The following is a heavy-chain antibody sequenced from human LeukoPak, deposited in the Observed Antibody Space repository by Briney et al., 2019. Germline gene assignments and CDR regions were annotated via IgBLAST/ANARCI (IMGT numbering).Heavy chain of an antibody. CDR1: GGSISSYY. J-gene: IGHJ4*02. D-gene: IGHD5-24*01. CDR2: IYYSGST. CDR3: ARGGRDGYRDY. V-gene: IGHV4-59*01. Sequence: SETLSLTCTVSGGSISSYYWSWIRQPPGKGLEWIGYIYYSGSTNYNPSLKSRVTISVDTSKNQISLKLSSVTAADTAVYYCARGGRDGYRDYWGQGTLVTVSS.